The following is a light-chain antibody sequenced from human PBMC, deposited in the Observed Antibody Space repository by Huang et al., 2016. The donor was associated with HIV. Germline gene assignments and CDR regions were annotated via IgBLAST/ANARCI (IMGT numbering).Light chain of an antibody. Sequence: EIVLTQSPATLSLSPGERATLSCRASQRVSSYLAWYQQKPGQAHRLLIYDAADRATGIPARFSGSGSATDFPLTISSLEPEDFAVYYCQQRSNWPSYTFGQGTKLEIK. J-gene: IGKJ2*01. CDR1: QRVSSY. CDR3: QQRSNWPSYT. V-gene: IGKV3-11*01. CDR2: DAA.